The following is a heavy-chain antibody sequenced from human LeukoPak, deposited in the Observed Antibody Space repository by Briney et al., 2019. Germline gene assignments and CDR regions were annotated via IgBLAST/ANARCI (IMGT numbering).Heavy chain of an antibody. Sequence: PGGSLRLSCAASGFTFSDYYMSWIRQAPGKGLEWVSYISSSGTYTNYADSVRGRFTISRDNAKNSLYLQMNSLRAEDTAVYYCASPSRTQWGGAFDIWGQGTLVTVSS. CDR2: ISSSGTYT. J-gene: IGHJ3*02. CDR1: GFTFSDYY. CDR3: ASPSRTQWGGAFDI. V-gene: IGHV3-11*06. D-gene: IGHD1-26*01.